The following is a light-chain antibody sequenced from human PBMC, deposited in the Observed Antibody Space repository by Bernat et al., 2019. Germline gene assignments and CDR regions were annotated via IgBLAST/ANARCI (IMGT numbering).Light chain of an antibody. CDR1: SGSIAGNY. J-gene: IGLJ3*02. CDR2: EDN. V-gene: IGLV6-57*04. Sequence: NFMLTQPHSVSDSPGKTVTISCSRSSGSIAGNYVQWYQQRPGSAPTTVMYEDNQRPYGVTDRFSGSIDRSSNSASLTISGLKTEDEGDYYCQSYDSSVWVFGGGTKLTVL. CDR3: QSYDSSVWV.